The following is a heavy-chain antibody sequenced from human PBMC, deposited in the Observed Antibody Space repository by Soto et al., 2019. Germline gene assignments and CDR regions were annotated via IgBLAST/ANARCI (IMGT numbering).Heavy chain of an antibody. Sequence: GGSLRLSCAASGFTFSSYAMHWVRQAPGKGLEWVAVISYDGSNKYYADSVKGRFTISRDNSKNTLYLQMNSLRAEDTAVYYCAGIVGARYYYGMDVWGQGTTVTVSS. CDR1: GFTFSSYA. V-gene: IGHV3-30-3*01. D-gene: IGHD1-26*01. CDR3: AGIVGARYYYGMDV. J-gene: IGHJ6*02. CDR2: ISYDGSNK.